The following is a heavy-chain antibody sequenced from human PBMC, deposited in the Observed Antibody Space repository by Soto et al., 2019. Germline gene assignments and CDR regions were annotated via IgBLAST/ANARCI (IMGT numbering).Heavy chain of an antibody. CDR1: GFTFSSYS. J-gene: IGHJ4*02. CDR2: ISSSSSTI. CDR3: ARDSGYRYGPFDY. V-gene: IGHV3-48*01. Sequence: EVQLVESGGGLVQPGGSLRLSCAASGFTFSSYSMNWVRQAPGKGLEWVSYISSSSSTIYYAESVKGRFTISRDNAKNSLYLQMNSLRAEATAVYYCARDSGYRYGPFDYWGQGTLVTVSS. D-gene: IGHD5-18*01.